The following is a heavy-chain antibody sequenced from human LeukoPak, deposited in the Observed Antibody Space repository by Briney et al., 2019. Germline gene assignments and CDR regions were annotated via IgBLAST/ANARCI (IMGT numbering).Heavy chain of an antibody. V-gene: IGHV3-23*01. Sequence: PGGSLRLSCAASGFTFSSYAMSWVRQAPGKGLEWVSAISGSGGSTYYADSVKGRFTISRDNSKNTLYLQMNSLRAEDTAVYYCANDGGYYYYYMDVWGKGTTVTVSS. D-gene: IGHD3-10*01. CDR3: ANDGGYYYYYMDV. CDR2: ISGSGGST. J-gene: IGHJ6*03. CDR1: GFTFSSYA.